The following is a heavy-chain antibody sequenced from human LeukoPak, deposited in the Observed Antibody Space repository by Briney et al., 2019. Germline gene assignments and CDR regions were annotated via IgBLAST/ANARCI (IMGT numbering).Heavy chain of an antibody. V-gene: IGHV4-38-2*01. CDR2: FYHSGMT. CDR1: ASSISSDSY. Sequence: PSETLSLTCPLSASSISSDSYGGWIRQAPGKGLEWIGSFYHSGMTFYNPSLSTRVSGSLDTSKKHFSLNLSCVTAADTDVYYCARSTAVPRSFDVWGQGTLVTVSS. J-gene: IGHJ3*01. D-gene: IGHD2-2*01. CDR3: ARSTAVPRSFDV.